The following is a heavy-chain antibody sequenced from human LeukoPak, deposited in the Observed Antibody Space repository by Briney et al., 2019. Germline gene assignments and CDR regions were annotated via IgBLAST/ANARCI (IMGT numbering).Heavy chain of an antibody. D-gene: IGHD3-9*01. V-gene: IGHV4-34*01. CDR2: INHRGRN. CDR3: SREGYDILTGDYIVD. Sequence: SETLSLTCAVYGGSFSDYYWTWLRQPPGRGLEWIGEINHRGRNNYSPSLTSRLTISVDTSKNEFSLKLNSVTAADTAVYYCSREGYDILTGDYIVDWGQGTLVTVSS. J-gene: IGHJ4*02. CDR1: GGSFSDYY.